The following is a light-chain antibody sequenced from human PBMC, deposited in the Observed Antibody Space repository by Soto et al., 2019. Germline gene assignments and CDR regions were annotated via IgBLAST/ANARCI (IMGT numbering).Light chain of an antibody. CDR3: RHRSDLRT. V-gene: IGKV3-11*01. CDR2: DAS. Sequence: IVLTQSPVSLSLSPGERATLSCRASESIGRSLAWYQQKPGQAPRLLIYDASNRANGIPARFSGSGSGTDFTLIISRLEPEEFAVYYCRHRSDLRTFGRGNKVEIK. CDR1: ESIGRS. J-gene: IGKJ1*01.